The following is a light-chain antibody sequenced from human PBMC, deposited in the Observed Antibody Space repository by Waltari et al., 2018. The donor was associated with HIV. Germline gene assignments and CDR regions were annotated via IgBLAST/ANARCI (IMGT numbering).Light chain of an antibody. V-gene: IGKV3-20*01. J-gene: IGKJ1*01. Sequence: EVAVIPSPGTPLSPSREATTLTYSASKSFSITAVGWYQHKTGQAPRLLLYAKSTRATGIPERFSGSGSGTDFTLTISRLEPEDCAVYYCLLYGYSPRWTFGPGTKVEI. CDR1: KSFSITA. CDR3: LLYGYSPRWT. CDR2: AKS.